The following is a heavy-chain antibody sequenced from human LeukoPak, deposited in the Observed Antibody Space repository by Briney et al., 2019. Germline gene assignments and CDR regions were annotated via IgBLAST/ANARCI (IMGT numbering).Heavy chain of an antibody. J-gene: IGHJ4*02. CDR2: MSPSSGDT. D-gene: IGHD7-27*01. CDR3: ARGPPNWGYDY. CDR1: GYTFTSYD. V-gene: IGHV1-8*01. Sequence: ASVKVSCKASGYTFTSYDFNWVRQATGQRPEWMGWMSPSSGDTGYAQKFQDRVTMTRNTSISTAYMELSSLRSDDTAVYYCARGPPNWGYDYWGPGTLVTVSS.